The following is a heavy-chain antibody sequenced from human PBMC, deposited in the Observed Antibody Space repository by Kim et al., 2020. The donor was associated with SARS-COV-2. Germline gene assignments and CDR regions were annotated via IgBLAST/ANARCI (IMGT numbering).Heavy chain of an antibody. Sequence: FYADSVKGRVTMSRDNVKKCVYWQMNSVRAEDMAVYYCVRGHSSGYYYDFWGQGTLVTVSS. J-gene: IGHJ4*02. D-gene: IGHD3-22*01. CDR3: VRGHSSGYYYDF. V-gene: IGHV3-11*04.